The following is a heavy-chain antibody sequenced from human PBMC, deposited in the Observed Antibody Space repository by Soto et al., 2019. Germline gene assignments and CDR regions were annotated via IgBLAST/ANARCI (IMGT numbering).Heavy chain of an antibody. CDR3: VRDSSMGNAFSGHDDIVS. V-gene: IGHV1-69*04. Sequence: VLQETGQGPEWTGRIIPMLAITNYAQKFQGRVTITADKSTTTAYMEVSSLRPEDTAMYYCVRDSSMGNAFSGHDDIVSWGAGTLVRSPQ. J-gene: IGHJ4*02. CDR2: IIPMLAIT. D-gene: IGHD5-12*01.